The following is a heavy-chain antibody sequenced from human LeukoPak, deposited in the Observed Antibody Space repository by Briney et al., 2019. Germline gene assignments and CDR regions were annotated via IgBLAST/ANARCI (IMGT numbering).Heavy chain of an antibody. CDR1: GYTFTGYY. V-gene: IGHV1-2*02. D-gene: IGHD1-26*01. CDR3: ARDPGGSYPRLDY. CDR2: INPNSGGT. Sequence: ASVKVSCKASGYTFTGYYMHWVRQAPGQGLEGMGWINPNSGGTNYAQKFQGRVTMTRDTSISTAYMELSRLRSDDTAVYYCARDPGGSYPRLDYWGQGTLVTVSS. J-gene: IGHJ4*02.